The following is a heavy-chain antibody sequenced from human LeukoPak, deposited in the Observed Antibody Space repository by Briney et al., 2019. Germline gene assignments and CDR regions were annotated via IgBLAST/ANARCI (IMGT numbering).Heavy chain of an antibody. Sequence: AGGSLRLSCAASGFTFGSYAMSWVRQAPGKGLEWVSAISGSGGSTYYADSVKGRFTISRDNSKNTLYLQMNSLRAEDTAVYYSAKDGLVPAVTNWFDPWGQGTLVTVSS. CDR2: ISGSGGST. D-gene: IGHD2-2*01. J-gene: IGHJ5*02. V-gene: IGHV3-23*01. CDR3: AKDGLVPAVTNWFDP. CDR1: GFTFGSYA.